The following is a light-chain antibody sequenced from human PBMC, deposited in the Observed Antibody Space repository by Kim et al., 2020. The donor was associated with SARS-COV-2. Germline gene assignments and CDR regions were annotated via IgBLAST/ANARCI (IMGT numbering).Light chain of an antibody. CDR2: DAS. CDR1: HSIGNS. J-gene: IGKJ3*01. V-gene: IGKV3-11*01. Sequence: TLSLSPGETATLSCKASHSIGNSLAWYQQKAGQAPRLLIYDASNRVTGVPARFSGSGSGTDFTLTISSLEPEDFAHYYCQLRRNCLFGPGTKLEI. CDR3: QLRRNCL.